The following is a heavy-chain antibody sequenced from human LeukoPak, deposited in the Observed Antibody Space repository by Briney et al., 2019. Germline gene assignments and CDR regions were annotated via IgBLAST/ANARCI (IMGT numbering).Heavy chain of an antibody. CDR1: GYTFSHYG. CDR2: FNPDAGAG. J-gene: IGHJ4*02. Sequence: ASVKVSCKASGYTFSHYGLQWVRQAPGQTLEWMGWFNPDAGAGRNSPKFQGRVTMTSDASAATFYMELTSLTSEDTAVYYCARSGSNWSCDNWGQGTLVTVSS. D-gene: IGHD6-13*01. CDR3: ARSGSNWSCDN. V-gene: IGHV1-3*01.